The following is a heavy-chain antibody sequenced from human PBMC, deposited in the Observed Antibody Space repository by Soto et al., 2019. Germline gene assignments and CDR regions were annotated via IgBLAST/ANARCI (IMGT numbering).Heavy chain of an antibody. J-gene: IGHJ3*02. Sequence: ASVKVSCKASGGTFSSYAISWVRQAPGQGLEWMGGIIPIFGTANYAQKFQGRVTITADESTSTAYMELSSLRSEDTAVYYCCLGELSLYGWGNAFDIWGQGTMVTVSS. CDR3: CLGELSLYGWGNAFDI. CDR1: GGTFSSYA. CDR2: IIPIFGTA. V-gene: IGHV1-69*13. D-gene: IGHD3-16*02.